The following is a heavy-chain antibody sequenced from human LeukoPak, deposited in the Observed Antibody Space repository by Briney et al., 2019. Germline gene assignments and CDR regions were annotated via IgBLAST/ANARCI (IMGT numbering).Heavy chain of an antibody. CDR3: ARAAGHCFDY. V-gene: IGHV3-21*01. Sequence: GGSLRLSCAAAGFSFRSYSMNWVRQAPGRGLEWVSFIRKTSSDLFYADSVKGRFTVARDNARNSLYLQMNNLRAEDTAVYYCARAAGHCFDYWGQGSLGTVSS. CDR2: IRKTSSDL. J-gene: IGHJ4*02. CDR1: GFSFRSYS.